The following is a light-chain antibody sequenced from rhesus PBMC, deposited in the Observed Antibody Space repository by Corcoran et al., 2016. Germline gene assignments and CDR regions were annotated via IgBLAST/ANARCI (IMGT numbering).Light chain of an antibody. J-gene: IGKJ1*01. Sequence: DIVMTQTPLSLPITPGEPASISCRSSQSLLHSNGKTYLHWYLQKPGQFPQFLIYGGSNRASGVPDRFSGSGSGTDFTLKISKVEAEDVGVYYCVQAIAFPWTFGQGTKVEIK. CDR2: GGS. CDR1: QSLLHSNGKTY. V-gene: IGKV2-72*01. CDR3: VQAIAFPWT.